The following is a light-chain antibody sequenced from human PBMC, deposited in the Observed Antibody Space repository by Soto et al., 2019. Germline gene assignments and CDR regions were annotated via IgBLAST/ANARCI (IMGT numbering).Light chain of an antibody. CDR2: DAS. Sequence: EIVLTQSPATLSLSPGERATLSCRASQSVSSYLAWYQQKPGQAPRLLIYDASNRATGIQARFSGSGSGTDFTITISSLEPEDFAVYYWQVYERAPLLGGGTKVEI. CDR1: QSVSSY. J-gene: IGKJ4*01. CDR3: QVYERAPL. V-gene: IGKV3-11*01.